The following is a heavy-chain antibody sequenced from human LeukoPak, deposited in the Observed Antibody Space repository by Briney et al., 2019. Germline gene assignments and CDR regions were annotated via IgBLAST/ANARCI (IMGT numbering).Heavy chain of an antibody. D-gene: IGHD3-3*01. J-gene: IGHJ4*02. CDR3: ARVSYYDFWSGQYYFDY. Sequence: GGSLRLSCAASGFTFSSYWMSWVRQAPGKGLEWVANIKQDGSEKYYVDSVKGQFTISRDNAKNSLYLQMNSLRAEDTAVYYCARVSYYDFWSGQYYFDYWGQGTLVTVSS. CDR2: IKQDGSEK. CDR1: GFTFSSYW. V-gene: IGHV3-7*04.